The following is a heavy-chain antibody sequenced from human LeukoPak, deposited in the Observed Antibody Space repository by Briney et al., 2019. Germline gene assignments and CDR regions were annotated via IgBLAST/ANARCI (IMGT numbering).Heavy chain of an antibody. CDR2: ISSSGSTI. V-gene: IGHV3-11*01. Sequence: PGGPLRLSCAASGFTFSDYYMSWLRQAPGKGLEGVSYISSSGSTIYYADSVKGRFTISRDNAKNSLYLQMNSLRAEDTAVYYCARVRKSSPPGHWGQGTLVTVSS. CDR3: ARVRKSSPPGH. CDR1: GFTFSDYY. J-gene: IGHJ4*02. D-gene: IGHD6-19*01.